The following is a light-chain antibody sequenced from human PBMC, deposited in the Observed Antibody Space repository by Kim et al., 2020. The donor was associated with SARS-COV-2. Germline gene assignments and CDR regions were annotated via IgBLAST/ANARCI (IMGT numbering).Light chain of an antibody. J-gene: IGKJ2*01. CDR1: QSVSSNY. CDR2: GAS. Sequence: EIVLTQSPGTLSLSPGERATLSCRASQSVSSNYLAWYQQKPGQAPRLLIYGASSRATGIPDRFSGSGSETDFTLTISRLEPEDFAVYYCQQYGSSPYTFGQGTKLEI. V-gene: IGKV3-20*01. CDR3: QQYGSSPYT.